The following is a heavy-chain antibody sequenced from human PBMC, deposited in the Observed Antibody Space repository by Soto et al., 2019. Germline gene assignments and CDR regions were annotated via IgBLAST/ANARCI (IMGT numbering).Heavy chain of an antibody. CDR3: ARMRGVGEGAYYYMDV. D-gene: IGHD3-16*01. Sequence: QVQLQESGPGLVKPSEPLSLTCSVSGGSIRGYYWSWLRQTPEKGLECVGYMYYEGNTFYNPSLQSRVTMSVDTSKNLLSLRLSSVSAADSALYYCARMRGVGEGAYYYMDVWGKGTTVTASS. V-gene: IGHV4-59*01. J-gene: IGHJ6*03. CDR2: MYYEGNT. CDR1: GGSIRGYY.